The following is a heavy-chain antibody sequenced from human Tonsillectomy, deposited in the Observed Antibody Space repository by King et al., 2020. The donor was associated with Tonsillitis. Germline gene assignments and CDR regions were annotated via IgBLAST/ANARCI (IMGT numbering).Heavy chain of an antibody. CDR3: ARQGGGDDRPY. Sequence: VQLVESGAEMKKPGESLKISCKGSGYSFTNYWIGWVRQMPGKGLEWMGMIYPGDSDNRDTPSFEGHVTISADNSIRTAYLQWSSLRASDTAMYYCARQGGGDDRPYWGQGTLVTVSS. CDR1: GYSFTNYW. J-gene: IGHJ4*02. D-gene: IGHD5-24*01. CDR2: IYPGDSDN. V-gene: IGHV5-51*01.